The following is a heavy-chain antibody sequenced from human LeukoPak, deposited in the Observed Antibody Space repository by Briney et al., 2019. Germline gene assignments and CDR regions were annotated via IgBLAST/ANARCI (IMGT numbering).Heavy chain of an antibody. CDR1: GGSISSYY. D-gene: IGHD5-18*01. V-gene: IGHV4-4*07. CDR3: ARFGHLWSPARWYLDL. Sequence: SETLSLTCTVSGGSISSYYWSWIRQPAGKGLEWIGRIYISGSTNYNPSLKSRVTMSVDTSKNQFSLKLNSVTAAGTAVYYCARFGHLWSPARWYLDLWGRGTLVTVSS. CDR2: IYISGST. J-gene: IGHJ2*01.